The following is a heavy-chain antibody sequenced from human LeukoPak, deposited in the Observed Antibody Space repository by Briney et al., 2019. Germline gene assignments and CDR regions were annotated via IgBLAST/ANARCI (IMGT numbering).Heavy chain of an antibody. CDR3: ARGRGGRLSGYFDY. Sequence: GGSLRLSCAASGFTFSSYGMHWVRQAPGKGLEWVAVIWYDGSNKYYADSVKGRFTISRDNSKNTLYLQMNSLRAEDTAVYYCARGRGGRLSGYFDYWGQGTLVTVSS. CDR1: GFTFSSYG. V-gene: IGHV3-33*01. CDR2: IWYDGSNK. D-gene: IGHD3-16*02. J-gene: IGHJ4*02.